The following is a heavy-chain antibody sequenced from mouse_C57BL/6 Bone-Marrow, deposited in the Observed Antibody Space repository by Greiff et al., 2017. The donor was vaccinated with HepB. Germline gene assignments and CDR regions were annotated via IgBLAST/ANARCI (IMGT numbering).Heavy chain of an antibody. D-gene: IGHD2-2*01. CDR1: GYTFTSYW. J-gene: IGHJ2*01. CDR3: ARKLWLAYFDY. CDR2: IYPGDGDT. V-gene: IGHV1-87*01. Sequence: VKLMESGAELARPGASVKLSCKASGYTFTSYWMQWVKQRPGQGLEWIGAIYPGDGDTRYTQKFKGKATLTADKSSSTAYMQLSSLASEDSAVYYCARKLWLAYFDYWGQGTTLTVSS.